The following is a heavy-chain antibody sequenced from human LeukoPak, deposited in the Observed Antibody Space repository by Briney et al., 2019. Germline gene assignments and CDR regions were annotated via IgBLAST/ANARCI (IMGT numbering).Heavy chain of an antibody. J-gene: IGHJ6*03. CDR3: ATRGTTRHYYYYMDV. D-gene: IGHD4-17*01. Sequence: ASVKVSCKVSGYTLTELSMHWVRQAPGKGLEWMGGFDPEDGETIYAQKFQGRVTMTEDTSTDTAYMELSSLRSEDTAVYYCATRGTTRHYYYYMDVWAKGPRSPSP. CDR1: GYTLTELS. CDR2: FDPEDGET. V-gene: IGHV1-24*01.